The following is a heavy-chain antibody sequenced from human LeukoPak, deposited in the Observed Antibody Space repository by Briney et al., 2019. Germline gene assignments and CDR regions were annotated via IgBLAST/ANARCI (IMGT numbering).Heavy chain of an antibody. CDR3: AGDLPWFDP. CDR2: IYYSGST. CDR1: GGSISSYY. V-gene: IGHV4-59*01. J-gene: IGHJ5*02. Sequence: SETLSLTCTVSGGSISSYYWSWIRQPPGKGLEWIGYIYYSGSTNYNPSLKSRVTISVDTSKNQFSLKLSSVTAADTAVYYCAGDLPWFDPWGQGTLVTVSS.